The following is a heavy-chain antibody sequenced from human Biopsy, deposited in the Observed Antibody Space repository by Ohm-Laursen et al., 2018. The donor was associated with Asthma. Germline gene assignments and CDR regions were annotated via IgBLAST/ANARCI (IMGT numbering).Heavy chain of an antibody. Sequence: SVKVSYKASGGTFSSYAISWVRQAPGQGLEWMGGIIPIFGTANYAQKFQGRVTITADESTSTAYMELSSLRSEDTAVYYCAESDYYGSGYYYGMDVWGQGTTVTVSS. CDR3: AESDYYGSGYYYGMDV. CDR1: GGTFSSYA. CDR2: IIPIFGTA. V-gene: IGHV1-69*13. D-gene: IGHD3-10*01. J-gene: IGHJ6*02.